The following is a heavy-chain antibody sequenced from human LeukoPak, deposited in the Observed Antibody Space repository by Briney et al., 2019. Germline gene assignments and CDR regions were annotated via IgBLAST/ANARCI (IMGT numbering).Heavy chain of an antibody. CDR1: GGSFSGYY. J-gene: IGHJ4*02. V-gene: IGHV4-34*01. CDR2: INHSGSA. CDR3: ARGQGTVTTH. D-gene: IGHD4-17*01. Sequence: SETLSLTCAVSGGSFSGYYCTWIRQPPGKGLEWIGEINHSGSANYNPSLKSRVTISLDTSKNQFSLKLSSVTAADTAVYYCARGQGTVTTHWGQGTLVTVSS.